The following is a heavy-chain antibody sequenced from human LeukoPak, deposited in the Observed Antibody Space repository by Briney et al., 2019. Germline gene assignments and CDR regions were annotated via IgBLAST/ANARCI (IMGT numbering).Heavy chain of an antibody. CDR1: GYTFTGYY. CDR2: INPNSGGT. V-gene: IGHV1-2*02. CDR3: ARGGSGWFDAFDI. D-gene: IGHD6-19*01. J-gene: IGHJ3*02. Sequence: ASVKVSCKASGYTFTGYYMHWVRQAPGQGLEWMGWINPNSGGTNYAQKFLGRVTMTRDTSITTAYMELSRLRSDDTAVYYCARGGSGWFDAFDIWCQGTMVTVSS.